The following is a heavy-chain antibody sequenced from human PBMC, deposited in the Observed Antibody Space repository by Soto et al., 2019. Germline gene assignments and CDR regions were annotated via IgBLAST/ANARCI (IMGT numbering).Heavy chain of an antibody. Sequence: PSETLSLTCTVSGGSISSYYWSWIRQPPGKGLEWIGYIYYSGSTNYNPSLKSRVTISVDTSKNQFSLKLSSVTAADTAVYYCASVGLHLGELSLFDIWGQGTMVTVSS. J-gene: IGHJ3*02. CDR3: ASVGLHLGELSLFDI. CDR2: IYYSGST. V-gene: IGHV4-59*08. CDR1: GGSISSYY. D-gene: IGHD3-16*02.